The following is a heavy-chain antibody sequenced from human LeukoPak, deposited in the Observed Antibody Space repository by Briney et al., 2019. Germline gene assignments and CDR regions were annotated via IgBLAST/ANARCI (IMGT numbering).Heavy chain of an antibody. J-gene: IGHJ4*02. CDR3: ARDFTPEWFDIH. CDR1: GLAFSSYS. Sequence: GRSLRLSCVASGLAFSSYSMHSVRQAPGKGLEWVGVISYDGSDEYYTDSVKGRFTISRDNSKNTVYLQMNSLRADDTAVYYCARDFTPEWFDIHWGQGTLVTVS. D-gene: IGHD3-3*01. CDR2: ISYDGSDE. V-gene: IGHV3-30*04.